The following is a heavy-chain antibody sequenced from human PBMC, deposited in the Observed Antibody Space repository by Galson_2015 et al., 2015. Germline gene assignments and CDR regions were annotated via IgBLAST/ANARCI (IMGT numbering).Heavy chain of an antibody. D-gene: IGHD2-15*01. CDR3: AHSRFSSVR. CDR1: GVSLSTSGVG. J-gene: IGHJ4*02. Sequence: PALAIPTQPLTLPCPFSGVSLSTSGVGVGWIRQPPGKALEWLALIYWDDDKRYSPSLKSRLTITKDTSKNQVVLTMINMDPVDTATYYCAHSRFSSVRWGQGTLVTVSS. CDR2: IYWDDDK. V-gene: IGHV2-5*02.